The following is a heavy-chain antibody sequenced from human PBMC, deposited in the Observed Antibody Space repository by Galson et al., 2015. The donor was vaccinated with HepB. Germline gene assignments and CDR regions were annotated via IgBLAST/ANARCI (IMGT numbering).Heavy chain of an antibody. CDR2: IYTSGST. CDR1: GGSISSYY. V-gene: IGHV4-4*07. Sequence: ETLSLTCTVSGGSISSYYWSWIRQPAGKGLEWIGRIYTSGSTNYNPSLKSRVTMSVDTSKNQFSLKLSSVTAADTAVYYCAREERVDIVLYYYYYYYMDVWGKGTTVTVSS. J-gene: IGHJ6*03. CDR3: AREERVDIVLYYYYYYYMDV. D-gene: IGHD5-12*01.